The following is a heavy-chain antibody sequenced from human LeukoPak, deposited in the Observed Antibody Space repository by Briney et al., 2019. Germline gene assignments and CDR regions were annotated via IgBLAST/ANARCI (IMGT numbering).Heavy chain of an antibody. CDR1: GGTFSSYT. CDR3: ARESIAVAGTGYGMDV. D-gene: IGHD6-19*01. Sequence: SVKVSCKASGGTFSSYTVSWVRQAPGQGLEWMGRIIPILGIANYAQKFQGRVTITADKSTSTAYMELSSLRSEDTAVYYCARESIAVAGTGYGMDVWGRGTTVTVSS. V-gene: IGHV1-69*02. CDR2: IIPILGIA. J-gene: IGHJ6*02.